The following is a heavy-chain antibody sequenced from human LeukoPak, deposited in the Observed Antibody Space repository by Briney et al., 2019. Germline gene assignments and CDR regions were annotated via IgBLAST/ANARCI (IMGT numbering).Heavy chain of an antibody. Sequence: KPSETLSLTCTVSGGSMSTYYWSWIRQPPGKRLEWIGYIYYSGSTNYNPSLKSRVTISVDTSKNQFSLKLSSVTAADTAVYYCARGPTMIVVVPSLDYWGQGTLVTVSS. J-gene: IGHJ4*02. D-gene: IGHD3-22*01. CDR1: GGSMSTYY. CDR3: ARGPTMIVVVPSLDY. CDR2: IYYSGST. V-gene: IGHV4-59*12.